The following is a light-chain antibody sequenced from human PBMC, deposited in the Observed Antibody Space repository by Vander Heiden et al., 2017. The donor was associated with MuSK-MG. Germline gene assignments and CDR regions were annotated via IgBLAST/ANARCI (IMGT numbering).Light chain of an antibody. Sequence: DIQMTQSPSSLSASVGDRVTITCRASQSISSYLNWYQQKPGKAPKLLIYAASSLQSGVPSRFSGSGSGTDFTLTISSLQPEDFATYYCLQSYSNRPTFGQGTKLEIK. CDR1: QSISSY. CDR3: LQSYSNRPT. J-gene: IGKJ2*01. V-gene: IGKV1-39*01. CDR2: AAS.